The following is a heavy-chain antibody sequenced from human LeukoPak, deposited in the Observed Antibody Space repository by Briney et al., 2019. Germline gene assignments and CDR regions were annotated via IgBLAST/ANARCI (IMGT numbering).Heavy chain of an antibody. V-gene: IGHV4-39*01. CDR2: MYYSGST. D-gene: IGHD3-22*01. Sequence: SETLSLTCTVSGDSISSSSYYWGWIRQPRGKGLEWNGSMYYSGSTYNHPYLKSQFTITVDTSKNQFSLKLSSVTAADTAVYYCARQGRISMIVVLIEDAFDIWGQGTMVTVSS. J-gene: IGHJ3*02. CDR3: ARQGRISMIVVLIEDAFDI. CDR1: GDSISSSSYY.